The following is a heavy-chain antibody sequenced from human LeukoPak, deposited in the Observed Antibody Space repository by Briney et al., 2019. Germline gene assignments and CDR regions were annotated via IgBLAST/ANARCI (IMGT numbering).Heavy chain of an antibody. CDR1: GFTFSDYY. CDR3: ARDAPYYYYMDV. CDR2: ISSSGSTI. V-gene: IGHV3-11*04. Sequence: GGSLRLSCAASGFTFSDYYMSWIRQAPGEGLEWVSYISSSGSTIYYADSVKGRFTISRDNAKNSLYLQMNSLRAEDTAVYYCARDAPYYYYMDVWGKGTTVTVSS. J-gene: IGHJ6*03.